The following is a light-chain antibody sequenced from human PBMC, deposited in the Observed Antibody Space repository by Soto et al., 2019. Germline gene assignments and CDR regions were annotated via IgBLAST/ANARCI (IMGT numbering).Light chain of an antibody. J-gene: IGKJ1*01. CDR2: GAS. CDR1: QSVRGK. V-gene: IGKV3-15*01. CDR3: QQYTIWPLT. Sequence: EIVMTQTPATLSVSLGQRATLSCRASQSVRGKLAWYQQKPGQTPRLLIYGASTRATGIPARFSGSGSGTEFTLTISSLQSEDFAVYYCQQYTIWPLTFGQGTKVDIK.